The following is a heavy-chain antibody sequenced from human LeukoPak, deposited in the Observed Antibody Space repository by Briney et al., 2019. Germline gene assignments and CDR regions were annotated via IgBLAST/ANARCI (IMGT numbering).Heavy chain of an antibody. J-gene: IGHJ4*02. D-gene: IGHD1-26*01. CDR1: GGSISSYY. CDR3: ARTPKRVVGATMYRPYYFDY. V-gene: IGHV4-59*01. Sequence: PSETLSLTCTVSGGSISSYYWSWIRQPPGKGLEWIGYIYYSGSTNYNPSLKSRVTISVDTSKNQFSLKLSSVTAADTAVYYCARTPKRVVGATMYRPYYFDYWGQGTLVTVSS. CDR2: IYYSGST.